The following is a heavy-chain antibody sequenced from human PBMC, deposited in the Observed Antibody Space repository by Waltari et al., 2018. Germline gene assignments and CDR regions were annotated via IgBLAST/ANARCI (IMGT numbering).Heavy chain of an antibody. J-gene: IGHJ6*03. V-gene: IGHV4-34*01. Sequence: QVQLQQWGAGLLKPSETLSLTCAVYGGSFSGYYWSWIRQPPGKGLEWIGEINHSGSTNYNPSLKSRVTISVDTSKNQFSLKLSSVTAADTAVYYCARGSSGWGSRGLTHYYYMDVWGKGTTVTVSS. CDR2: INHSGST. D-gene: IGHD3-16*01. CDR3: ARGSSGWGSRGLTHYYYMDV. CDR1: GGSFSGYY.